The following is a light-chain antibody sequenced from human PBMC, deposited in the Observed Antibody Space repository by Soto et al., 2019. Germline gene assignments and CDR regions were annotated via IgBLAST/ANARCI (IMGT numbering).Light chain of an antibody. CDR3: SSYTSSTTFV. Sequence: QSVLTQPASGSGSPGQSITISCTGTSSDIGGYNYVSWYQQHPGKAPKLLISDVTNRPSGVSNRFSGSKSANTASLTISGLQAEDEAEYYCSSYTSSTTFVFGPGTKVTVL. J-gene: IGLJ1*01. CDR1: SSDIGGYNY. CDR2: DVT. V-gene: IGLV2-14*03.